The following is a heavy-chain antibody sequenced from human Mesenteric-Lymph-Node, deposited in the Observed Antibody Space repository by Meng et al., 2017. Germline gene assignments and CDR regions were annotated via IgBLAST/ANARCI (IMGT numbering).Heavy chain of an antibody. CDR1: GLTVSNSY. Sequence: GESLKISCAVSGLTVSNSYMSWVRQAPGKGLEWVSSITSSSSYIYYADSVKGRFTISRDNSKNTLYLQMNSLRAEDTAVYYCARDHMVAGGFHFDYWGQGTLVTVSS. D-gene: IGHD5-12*01. J-gene: IGHJ4*02. V-gene: IGHV3-21*01. CDR2: ITSSSSYI. CDR3: ARDHMVAGGFHFDY.